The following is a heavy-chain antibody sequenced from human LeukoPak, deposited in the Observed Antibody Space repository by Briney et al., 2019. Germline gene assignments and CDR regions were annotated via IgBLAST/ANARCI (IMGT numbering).Heavy chain of an antibody. J-gene: IGHJ4*02. V-gene: IGHV3-21*01. CDR1: GFAFSSHS. Sequence: GGSLRLSCTASGFAFSSHSMHWSRQAPGKGLEWVSSISSSGSYKYYADSLKGRSTISRDNADNSVFLQLNSLTVEDTAVYFFARVMIRGALWCVDFWGLGSLVTVSS. CDR2: ISSSGSYK. CDR3: ARVMIRGALWCVDF. D-gene: IGHD4/OR15-4a*01.